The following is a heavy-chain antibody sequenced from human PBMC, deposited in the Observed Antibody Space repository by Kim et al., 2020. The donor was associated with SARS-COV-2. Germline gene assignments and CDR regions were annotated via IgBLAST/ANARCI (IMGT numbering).Heavy chain of an antibody. CDR1: GGSFSGYY. D-gene: IGHD2-15*01. V-gene: IGHV4-34*01. CDR2: INHSGST. Sequence: SETLSLTCAVYGGSFSGYYWSWIRQPPGKGLEWIGEINHSGSTNYNPSLKSRVTISVDTSKNHFSLKLSSVTAADTAVYYCARGRGYCSGGSCYRHWYFDLWGRGTLVTVSS. J-gene: IGHJ2*01. CDR3: ARGRGYCSGGSCYRHWYFDL.